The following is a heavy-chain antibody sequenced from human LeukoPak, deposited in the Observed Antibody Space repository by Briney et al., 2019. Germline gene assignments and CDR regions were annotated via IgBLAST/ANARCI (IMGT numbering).Heavy chain of an antibody. J-gene: IGHJ6*03. CDR2: ISGSGGST. CDR1: GFTFSSYA. D-gene: IGHD6-13*01. CDR3: AGSLGYSSSWPIYYYYYYMDV. V-gene: IGHV3-23*01. Sequence: GGSLRPSCAASGFTFSSYAMSWVRQAPGKGLEWVSAISGSGGSTYYADSVKGRFTISRDNSKNTLYLQMNSLRAEDTAVYYCAGSLGYSSSWPIYYYYYYMDVWGKGTTVTVSS.